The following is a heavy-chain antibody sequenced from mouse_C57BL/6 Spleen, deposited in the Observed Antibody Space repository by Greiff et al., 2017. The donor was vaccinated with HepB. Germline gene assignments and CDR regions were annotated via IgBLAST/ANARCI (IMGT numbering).Heavy chain of an antibody. CDR3: ARDWYFGV. J-gene: IGHJ1*03. CDR1: GFTLSDYG. V-gene: IGHV5-17*01. CDR2: ISSGSSTI. Sequence: EVKLVESGGGLVKPGGSLKLSCAASGFTLSDYGMHWVRQAPEKGLEWVAYISSGSSTIYYADTVKGRFTISRDKAKNTLFLQITGLRSEDTAMYYCARDWYFGVWGTGTTVTVSS.